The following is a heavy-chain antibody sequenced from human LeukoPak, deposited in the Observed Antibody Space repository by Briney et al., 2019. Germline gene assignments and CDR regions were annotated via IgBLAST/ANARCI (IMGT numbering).Heavy chain of an antibody. CDR3: ARAPIYYYMDV. Sequence: PGGSLRLSCAASGFTVGSNYMSWVRQAAGKGLEWVSVIYSGGSTYYADSVKGRFTISRDNSKNTLYLQMNSLRAEDTAVYYCARAPIYYYMDVWGKGTTVTVSS. J-gene: IGHJ6*03. V-gene: IGHV3-53*01. CDR1: GFTVGSNY. CDR2: IYSGGST.